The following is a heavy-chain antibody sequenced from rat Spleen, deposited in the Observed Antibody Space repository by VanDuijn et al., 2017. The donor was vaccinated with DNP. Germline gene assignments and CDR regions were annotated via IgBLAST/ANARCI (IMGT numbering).Heavy chain of an antibody. V-gene: IGHV2-16*01. CDR2: IYSGGST. J-gene: IGHJ4*01. D-gene: IGHD1-4*01. CDR3: ALAGRGALDA. Sequence: QVQLKESGPGLVQPSQTLSLTCTVSGFSLTSYGVSWVRQSPGKGLEWIGSIYSGGSTVYNSGLKSRLSISRDTSKSQVLLKMNSLQTEDTAMYFCALAGRGALDAWGQGTSVTVSS. CDR1: GFSLTSYG.